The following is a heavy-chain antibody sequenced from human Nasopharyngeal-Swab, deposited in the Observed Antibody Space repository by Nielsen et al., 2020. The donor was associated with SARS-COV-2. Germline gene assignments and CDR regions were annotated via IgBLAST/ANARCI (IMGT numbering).Heavy chain of an antibody. J-gene: IGHJ4*02. CDR1: GFTFSSSA. Sequence: GGSLRLSCAASGFTFSSSAMHWVRQAPGKGLEWVAVILYDGTNKYFADSVKGRFTISRDNSKNTLYLQMNSLRAEDTAVYYYASPPLDSSGYYYGFHYWGRGTLVTVSS. V-gene: IGHV3-30-3*01. CDR3: ASPPLDSSGYYYGFHY. D-gene: IGHD3-22*01. CDR2: ILYDGTNK.